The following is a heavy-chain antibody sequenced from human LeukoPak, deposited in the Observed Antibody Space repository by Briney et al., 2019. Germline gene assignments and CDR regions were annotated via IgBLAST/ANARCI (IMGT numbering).Heavy chain of an antibody. CDR3: ARDGGYGGNSEKDY. CDR2: INAGNGNT. CDR1: GYTFTSYA. V-gene: IGHV1-3*01. J-gene: IGHJ4*02. D-gene: IGHD4-23*01. Sequence: ASVKVSCKASGYTFTSYAMHWVRQAPGQRLEWMGWINAGNGNTKYSQKFQGRVTITRDTSASTAYMELSSLRSEDTAVYYCARDGGYGGNSEKDYWGQGTLVTVSS.